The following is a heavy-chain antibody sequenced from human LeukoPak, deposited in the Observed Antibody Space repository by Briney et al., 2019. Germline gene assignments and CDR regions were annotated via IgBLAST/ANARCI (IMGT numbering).Heavy chain of an antibody. V-gene: IGHV3-30*03. D-gene: IGHD3-22*01. CDR1: GFTFRNYG. CDR2: ISYDGSNK. CDR3: ARDKDRYYDSSGYFYFDY. Sequence: GGSLRLSCAASGFTFRNYGMHWVRQAPGKGLEWVAVISYDGSNKYYADSVKGRFTISRDNSKNTLYLQMNSLRAEDTAVYYCARDKDRYYDSSGYFYFDYWGQGTLVTVSS. J-gene: IGHJ4*02.